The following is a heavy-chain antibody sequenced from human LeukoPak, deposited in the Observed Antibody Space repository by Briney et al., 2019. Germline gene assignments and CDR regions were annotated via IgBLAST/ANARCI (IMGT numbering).Heavy chain of an antibody. CDR2: INPNSGGT. Sequence: ASVKVSCKASGYTFTGYYMHWVRQAPGQGLEWMGWINPNSGGTNYAQKFQGRVTMTRDTSISTAYMELSRLRSDDTAVYYCARKTGTDYYYYGMDVWGQGTTVTVSS. V-gene: IGHV1-2*02. D-gene: IGHD3-9*01. CDR3: ARKTGTDYYYYGMDV. J-gene: IGHJ6*02. CDR1: GYTFTGYY.